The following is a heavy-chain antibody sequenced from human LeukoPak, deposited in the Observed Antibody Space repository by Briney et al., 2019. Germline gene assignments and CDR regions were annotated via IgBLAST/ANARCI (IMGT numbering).Heavy chain of an antibody. D-gene: IGHD2-2*01. V-gene: IGHV1-3*01. Sequence: ASVKVSCKASGYTFTNYAMHWVRQAPGQRLEWMGWINVGNGNTKYSQKFQGRVTITRDTSASTAYMELSSLRSEGTAVYYCARGRCVGSTNCYYFDSWGQGTLVTVSS. CDR1: GYTFTNYA. CDR3: ARGRCVGSTNCYYFDS. CDR2: INVGNGNT. J-gene: IGHJ4*02.